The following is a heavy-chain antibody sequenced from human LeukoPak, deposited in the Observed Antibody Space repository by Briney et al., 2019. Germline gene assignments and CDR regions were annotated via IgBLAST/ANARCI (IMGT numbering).Heavy chain of an antibody. CDR3: TRGYAAARQRLPYPYY. Sequence: PSETLSLTCAVYGGSFGGYYWSWLRQPPGKGLEWIGEINQSGSTNYNPSLKSRVTISVDTSKNQFSLKLSSVTAADTAVYYCTRGYAAARQRLPYPYYWGQGTLVTVSS. V-gene: IGHV4-34*01. D-gene: IGHD2-2*01. J-gene: IGHJ4*02. CDR2: INQSGST. CDR1: GGSFGGYY.